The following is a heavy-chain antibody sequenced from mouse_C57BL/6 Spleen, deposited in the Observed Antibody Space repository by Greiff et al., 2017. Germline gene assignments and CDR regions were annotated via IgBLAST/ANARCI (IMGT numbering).Heavy chain of an antibody. CDR1: GFTFSSYT. V-gene: IGHV5-9*01. J-gene: IGHJ2*01. CDR3: SRRGDYVFDY. D-gene: IGHD2-4*01. CDR2: ISGGGGNT. Sequence: EVQLVESGGGLVKPGGSLKLSCAASGFTFSSYTMSWVRQTPEKRLEWVATISGGGGNTYYPDSVKGRFTISRDNAKNTLYLQMNSLRSEDTALYYCSRRGDYVFDYWGQGTTLTVSS.